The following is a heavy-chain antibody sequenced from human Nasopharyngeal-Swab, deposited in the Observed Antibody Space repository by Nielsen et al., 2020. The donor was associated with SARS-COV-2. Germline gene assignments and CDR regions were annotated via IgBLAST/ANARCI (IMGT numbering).Heavy chain of an antibody. D-gene: IGHD6-19*01. J-gene: IGHJ4*02. CDR2: INSDGSST. V-gene: IGHV3-74*01. Sequence: GESLKISCAASGFTFSSYWMHWVRQAPGKGLVWVSHINSDGSSTSYADSVKGRFTISRDNAKNTLYLQMNSLRAEDTAVYYCARGANSGWYRNFDYWGQGTLVTVSS. CDR3: ARGANSGWYRNFDY. CDR1: GFTFSSYW.